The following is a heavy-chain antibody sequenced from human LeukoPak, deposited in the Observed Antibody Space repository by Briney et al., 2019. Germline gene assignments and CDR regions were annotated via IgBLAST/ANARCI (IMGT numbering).Heavy chain of an antibody. J-gene: IGHJ4*02. Sequence: GGSLSLSCKGSGVTFEDYYLSWIRQAPGKGLEWISYISSTGGDKFYADPVKGRFIISRDNAMNSVYMEMNDLTAEDTAFYYCARGENGSFDRWGQGTLVIVSS. V-gene: IGHV3-11*01. CDR1: GVTFEDYY. CDR3: ARGENGSFDR. D-gene: IGHD5-24*01. CDR2: ISSTGGDK.